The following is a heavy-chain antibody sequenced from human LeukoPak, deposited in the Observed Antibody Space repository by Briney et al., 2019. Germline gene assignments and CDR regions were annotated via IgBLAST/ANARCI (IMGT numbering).Heavy chain of an antibody. J-gene: IGHJ2*01. CDR3: ARVALYSSPAVYWYFDL. D-gene: IGHD6-19*01. V-gene: IGHV3-30*02. Sequence: GGSLRLSCAASGFIFSRYGMHWVRQAPGKGLEWVAFVRYDGGNQYYAESVKGRFTISRDNSKNTQYLQMNSLRAEDTAVYYCARVALYSSPAVYWYFDLWGRGTLVTVSS. CDR2: VRYDGGNQ. CDR1: GFIFSRYG.